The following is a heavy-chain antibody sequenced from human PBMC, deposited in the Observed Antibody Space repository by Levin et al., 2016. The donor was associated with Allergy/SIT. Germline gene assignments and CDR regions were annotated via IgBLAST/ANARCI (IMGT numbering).Heavy chain of an antibody. D-gene: IGHD4-17*01. Sequence: GESLKISCAASGFTFSSYAMSWVRQAPGKGLEWVSAISGSGTSTYYADSVKGRFTISRDNSKNTLYLQMNSLRAEDTAVYYCAKRSADDYGANFFGMDVWGHGTTVTVSS. CDR3: AKRSADDYGANFFGMDV. CDR2: ISGSGTST. J-gene: IGHJ6*02. CDR1: GFTFSSYA. V-gene: IGHV3-23*01.